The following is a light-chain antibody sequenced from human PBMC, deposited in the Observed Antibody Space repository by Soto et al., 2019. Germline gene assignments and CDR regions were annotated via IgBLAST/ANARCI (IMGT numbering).Light chain of an antibody. Sequence: QSALTQPPSASGSPGQSVTISCTGTSSDVGGYNYVSWYQQHPGKAPKVMIYDVNKRPSGVHDRFSGSKSGNTASLTVSGLQAEDEGDYYCSSHAGGQNVVFGGGTKLTVL. CDR1: SSDVGGYNY. J-gene: IGLJ2*01. CDR2: DVN. CDR3: SSHAGGQNVV. V-gene: IGLV2-8*01.